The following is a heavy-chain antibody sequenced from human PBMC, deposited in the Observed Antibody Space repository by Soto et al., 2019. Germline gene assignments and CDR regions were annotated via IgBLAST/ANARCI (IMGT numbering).Heavy chain of an antibody. V-gene: IGHV3-30*18. D-gene: IGHD2-8*01. CDR3: AKDGLRGYCTNGVCYTSYYYYMDV. CDR1: GFTFSSYG. J-gene: IGHJ6*03. Sequence: PGGSLRLSCAASGFTFSSYGMHWVRQAPGKGLEWVAVISYDGSNKYYADSVKGRFTISRDNSKNTLYLQMNSLRAEDTAVYYCAKDGLRGYCTNGVCYTSYYYYMDVWGKGTTVTVSS. CDR2: ISYDGSNK.